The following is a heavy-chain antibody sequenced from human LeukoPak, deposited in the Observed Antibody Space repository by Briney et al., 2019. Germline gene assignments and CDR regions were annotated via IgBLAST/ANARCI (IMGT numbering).Heavy chain of an antibody. CDR1: GGSITSTNW. Sequence: SETLSLTCGVSGGSITSTNWWSWVRQPPGQGLEWIGEISLSGLTNYNPSLSSRVIMALDTSKNHLSLHLTSVTAADTAVYYCSRENGAFSPFGYWGQGYLVTVLS. D-gene: IGHD2-8*01. J-gene: IGHJ4*02. CDR2: ISLSGLT. V-gene: IGHV4-4*02. CDR3: SRENGAFSPFGY.